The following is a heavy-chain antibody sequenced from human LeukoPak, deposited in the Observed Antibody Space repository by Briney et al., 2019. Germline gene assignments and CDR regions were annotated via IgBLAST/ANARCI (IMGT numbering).Heavy chain of an antibody. V-gene: IGHV3-74*03. J-gene: IGHJ2*01. CDR1: GFTFSSYW. CDR2: INSDGSST. Sequence: PGRSLRLSCAASGFTFSSYWMHWVRQAPGKGLVWVSHINSDGSSTTYADSVKGRFTISRDNAKNTLYLQMNSLRAEDTAVYYCARGKAGVDTNWYFDLWGRGTLVTVSS. D-gene: IGHD3-10*01. CDR3: ARGKAGVDTNWYFDL.